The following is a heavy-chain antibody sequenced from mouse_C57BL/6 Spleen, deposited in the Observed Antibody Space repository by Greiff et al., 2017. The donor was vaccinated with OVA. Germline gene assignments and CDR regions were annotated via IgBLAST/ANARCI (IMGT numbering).Heavy chain of an antibody. CDR1: GYTFTSYW. V-gene: IGHV1-55*01. D-gene: IGHD1-1*01. J-gene: IGHJ3*01. CDR3: ARRTGSNPWFAY. CDR2: IYPGSGST. Sequence: QVQLQQPGAELVKPGASVKMSCKASGYTFTSYWITWVKQRPGQGLEWIGDIYPGSGSTNYNEKFKSKATLTVDTSSSTAYMQLSSLTSEDSAVYYCARRTGSNPWFAYWGQGTLVTVSA.